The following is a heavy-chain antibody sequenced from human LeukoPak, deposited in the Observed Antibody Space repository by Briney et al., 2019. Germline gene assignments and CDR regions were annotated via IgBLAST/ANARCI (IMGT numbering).Heavy chain of an antibody. V-gene: IGHV3-7*03. Sequence: GGSLRLSCVASGLTLSRYWMTWVRQAPGKALEWVANIKEDGSAKSYVDSVKGRFTISRDNAKNSLYLQMDSLRVEDTAVYYCARDYDYFSGHNLDAYDIWGQGTTVTVSS. CDR2: IKEDGSAK. J-gene: IGHJ3*02. CDR3: ARDYDYFSGHNLDAYDI. CDR1: GLTLSRYW. D-gene: IGHD2-15*01.